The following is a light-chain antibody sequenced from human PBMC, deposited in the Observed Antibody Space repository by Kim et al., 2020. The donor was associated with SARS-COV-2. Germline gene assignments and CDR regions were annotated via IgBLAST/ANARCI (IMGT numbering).Light chain of an antibody. CDR1: QDISKY. J-gene: IGKJ4*01. CDR2: DSS. Sequence: SVGDRVTITCQASQDISKYLNWDQQKPGKAPKLLIYDSSTLETGVPSRFRGNGSGTHYTFTITSLQPDDFATYYCQQYDNLPPLTFGGGTKVDIK. CDR3: QQYDNLPPLT. V-gene: IGKV1-33*01.